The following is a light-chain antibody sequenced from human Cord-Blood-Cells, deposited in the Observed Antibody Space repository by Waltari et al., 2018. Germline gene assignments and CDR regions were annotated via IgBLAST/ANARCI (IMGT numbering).Light chain of an antibody. CDR2: DVS. V-gene: IGLV2-14*01. CDR3: SSYTSSSTYV. J-gene: IGLJ1*01. Sequence: QSALTQPASVSGSPGQSITISCTGTSSDFGGYNYVSWYQKHPGKAPKLMIYDVSNRPSGVSNRFSGSKSGNTASLTISGLQAEDEADYYCSSYTSSSTYVFGTGTKVTVL. CDR1: SSDFGGYNY.